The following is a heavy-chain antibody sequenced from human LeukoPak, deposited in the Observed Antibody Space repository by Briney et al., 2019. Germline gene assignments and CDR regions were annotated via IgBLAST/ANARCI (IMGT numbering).Heavy chain of an antibody. D-gene: IGHD5-12*01. V-gene: IGHV4-59*01. CDR1: GGSISSYY. J-gene: IGHJ4*02. Sequence: KTSETLSLTCTVSGGSISSYYWSWIRQPPGKGLEWIGYIYYSGSTNYNPSLKSRVTISVDTSKNQFSLKLSSVTAADTAVYYCAREFSAYAIEYWGQGTLVTVSS. CDR2: IYYSGST. CDR3: AREFSAYAIEY.